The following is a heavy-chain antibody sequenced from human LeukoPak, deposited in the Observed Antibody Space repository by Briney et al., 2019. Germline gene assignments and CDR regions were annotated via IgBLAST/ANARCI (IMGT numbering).Heavy chain of an antibody. V-gene: IGHV3-30*02. Sequence: GGSLRLSCAASGFTFSGYGMHWVRQAQGKGLEWVAFIRYDGNDKYYADSVKGRFTISRDNSKNTLYLQMNSLRAEDTAVYYCASRNSNGYFGTPWGQGTLVTVSS. CDR1: GFTFSGYG. J-gene: IGHJ5*02. CDR2: IRYDGNDK. D-gene: IGHD3-22*01. CDR3: ASRNSNGYFGTP.